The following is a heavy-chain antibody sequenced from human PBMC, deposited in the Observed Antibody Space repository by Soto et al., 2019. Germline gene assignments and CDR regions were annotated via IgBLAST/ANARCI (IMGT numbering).Heavy chain of an antibody. CDR3: ARRHVSSVHFLRFDY. Sequence: QVQLVQSGAEAKKPGSSVKVSCKASGGTFNNYVLNWVRQAPGQGLEWVGGIIPSSQKTNYAQKFQGRLTITADANIAHMELSSLRSDDTAVYYCARRHVSSVHFLRFDYWGQGTLVTVSS. D-gene: IGHD3-3*02. J-gene: IGHJ4*02. CDR1: GGTFNNYV. V-gene: IGHV1-69*01. CDR2: IIPSSQKT.